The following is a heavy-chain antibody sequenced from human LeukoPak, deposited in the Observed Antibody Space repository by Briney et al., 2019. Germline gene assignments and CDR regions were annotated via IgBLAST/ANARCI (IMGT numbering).Heavy chain of an antibody. D-gene: IGHD2-2*01. CDR3: AGVFHCSSTSCYEGYFDY. V-gene: IGHV4-38-2*02. Sequence: SETLSLTCTVSGYSISSGYYWGWIRQPPGKGLEWIGSIYHSGSTYYNPPLKSLVTIAVDTSKNQFSLKLSSVTAADTAVYYWAGVFHCSSTSCYEGYFDYWGQGTLVTVSS. J-gene: IGHJ4*02. CDR2: IYHSGST. CDR1: GYSISSGYY.